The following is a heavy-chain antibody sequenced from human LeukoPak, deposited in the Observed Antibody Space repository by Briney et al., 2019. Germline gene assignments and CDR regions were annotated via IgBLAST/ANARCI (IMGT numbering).Heavy chain of an antibody. CDR3: AREKGRYCSSTSCHDAFDI. CDR1: GGSFSGYY. CDR2: INHSGST. Sequence: SETLPLTCAVYGGSFSGYYWSWIRQPPGKGLEWIGEINHSGSTNYNPSLKSRVTISVDTSKNQFSLKLSSVTTADTAVYYCAREKGRYCSSTSCHDAFDIWGQGTMVTVSS. V-gene: IGHV4-34*01. J-gene: IGHJ3*02. D-gene: IGHD2-2*01.